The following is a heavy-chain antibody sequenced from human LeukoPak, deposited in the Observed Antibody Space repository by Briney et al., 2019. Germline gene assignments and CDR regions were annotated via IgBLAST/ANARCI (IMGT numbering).Heavy chain of an antibody. CDR3: ARENGYNSNPAIIDY. CDR2: INPSGGST. J-gene: IGHJ4*02. D-gene: IGHD5-24*01. CDR1: GYTFTSYY. V-gene: IGHV1-46*01. Sequence: ASVKVSCKASGYTFTSYYMHWVRQAPGQGLEWMGIINPSGGSTSYAQKFQGRVTMTRDTSISTAYMELSRLRSDDTAVYYCARENGYNSNPAIIDYWGQGTLVTVSS.